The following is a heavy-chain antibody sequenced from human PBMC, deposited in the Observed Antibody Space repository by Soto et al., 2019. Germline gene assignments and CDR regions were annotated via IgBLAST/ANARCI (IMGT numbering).Heavy chain of an antibody. Sequence: GGSLRLSCAASGFTSSNYWMHWVRQDPGKALAWVSRINPDGSSTSYADSVKGRFTISRDDAKNTLYLQMNGLRVEDSAVYYCVRFTTVTTFNSYGIAFCGQGTTVTVS. D-gene: IGHD4-4*01. J-gene: IGHJ6*02. CDR1: GFTSSNYW. CDR2: INPDGSST. CDR3: VRFTTVTTFNSYGIAF. V-gene: IGHV3-74*01.